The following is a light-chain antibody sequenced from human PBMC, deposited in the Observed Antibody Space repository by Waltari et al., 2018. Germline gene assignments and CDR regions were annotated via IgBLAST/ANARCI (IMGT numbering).Light chain of an antibody. CDR3: ASWDDNLSGSL. J-gene: IGLJ2*01. Sequence: QSVLTQPPSASGTPGQTVTISCSGSDSNIGANYVYWFQQLPETAPKLLIYRNDQQPSGVPDRFSGSKSVTSASLAISGLRSEDEASYYCASWDDNLSGSLFGGGTKLTVL. CDR2: RND. V-gene: IGLV1-47*01. CDR1: DSNIGANY.